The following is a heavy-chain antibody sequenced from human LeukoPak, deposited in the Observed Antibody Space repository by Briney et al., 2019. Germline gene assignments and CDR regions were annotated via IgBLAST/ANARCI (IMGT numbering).Heavy chain of an antibody. J-gene: IGHJ4*02. Sequence: PGGSLRLSCAASGFTVSSNYMSWVRQAPGKGLEWIGEINHSGSTNYNPSLKSRVTISVDTSKNQFSLKLSSVTAADTAVYYCARSGYYPFDYWGQGTLVTVSS. V-gene: IGHV4-34*01. CDR2: INHSGST. D-gene: IGHD3-22*01. CDR1: GFTVSSNY. CDR3: ARSGYYPFDY.